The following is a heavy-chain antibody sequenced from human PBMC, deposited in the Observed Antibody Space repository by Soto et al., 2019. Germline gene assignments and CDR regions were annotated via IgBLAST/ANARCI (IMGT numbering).Heavy chain of an antibody. V-gene: IGHV3-30*18. Sequence: SLRLSCAASGFTFSSYAMSWVRQAPGKGLEWVAVISYDGSNKYYADSVKGRFTISRDNSKNTLYLQMNSLRAEDTAVYYCAKDHYHDSSGNDFDYWGQGTLVTVSS. J-gene: IGHJ4*02. CDR3: AKDHYHDSSGNDFDY. CDR2: ISYDGSNK. D-gene: IGHD3-22*01. CDR1: GFTFSSYA.